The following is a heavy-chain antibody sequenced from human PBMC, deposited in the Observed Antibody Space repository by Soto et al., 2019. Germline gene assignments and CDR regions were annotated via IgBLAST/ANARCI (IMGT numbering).Heavy chain of an antibody. V-gene: IGHV1-18*04. CDR2: ISGYNGDT. Sequence: ASVKVSCKASGYPFTRYSIRGVRQAPGQGLEWMGWISGYNGDTEYSKNFQGRLTMTIDTSTTTASMELRSLRSDDTAVYYCARASLTIFGAPYGMDVWGQGTSVTV. CDR1: GYPFTRYS. J-gene: IGHJ6*02. CDR3: ARASLTIFGAPYGMDV. D-gene: IGHD3-3*01.